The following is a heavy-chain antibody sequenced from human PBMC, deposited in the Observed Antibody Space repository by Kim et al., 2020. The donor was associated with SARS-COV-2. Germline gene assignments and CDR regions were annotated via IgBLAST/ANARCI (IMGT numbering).Heavy chain of an antibody. V-gene: IGHV3-23*01. J-gene: IGHJ3*02. D-gene: IGHD6-13*01. CDR3: AKDNSSWRSRAFDI. Sequence: DSVKGRFTLSRDNSKNTLYLQMNSLRAEDTAVYYGAKDNSSWRSRAFDIWGQGTMVTVSS.